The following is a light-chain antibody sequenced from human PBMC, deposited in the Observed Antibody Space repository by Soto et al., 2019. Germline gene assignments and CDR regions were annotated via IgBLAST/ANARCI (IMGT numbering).Light chain of an antibody. CDR3: QQRSTWPR. J-gene: IGKJ5*01. CDR2: DTS. CDR1: QAISRY. V-gene: IGKV3-11*01. Sequence: EIVLTQSPATLSLSPGESATLSCRASQAISRYLAWYQQKPGEAPRLLLYDTSMMATGIPARFSGSGSGTDFTLTISNLEPEDLSVYYCQQRSTWPRFGQGTRLEIK.